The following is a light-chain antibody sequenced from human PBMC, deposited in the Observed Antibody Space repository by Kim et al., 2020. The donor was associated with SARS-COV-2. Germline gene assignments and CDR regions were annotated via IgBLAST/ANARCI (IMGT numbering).Light chain of an antibody. CDR1: KLGDRY. CDR2: QDT. J-gene: IGLJ3*02. CDR3: QAWDSSASGV. V-gene: IGLV3-1*01. Sequence: SSELTQPPSVSVSPGQTASITCSGDKLGDRYVCWYQHKPGQSPVLVIYQDTKRPSGIPERFSGSNSGDTATLTISGTQAIDEADYFCQAWDSSASGVFGG.